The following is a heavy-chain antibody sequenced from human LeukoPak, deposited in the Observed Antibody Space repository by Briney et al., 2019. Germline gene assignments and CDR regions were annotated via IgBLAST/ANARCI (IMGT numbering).Heavy chain of an antibody. J-gene: IGHJ6*02. V-gene: IGHV1-46*01. CDR3: ALAARYYYYGMDV. Sequence: KFQGRVTITRDTSTSTVYMELSSLRSEDTAVYYCALAARYYYYGMDVWGQGTTVTVSS. D-gene: IGHD6-6*01.